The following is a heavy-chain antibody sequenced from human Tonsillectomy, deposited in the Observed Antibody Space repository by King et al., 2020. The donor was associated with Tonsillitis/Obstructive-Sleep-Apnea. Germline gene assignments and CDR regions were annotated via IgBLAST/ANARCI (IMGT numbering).Heavy chain of an antibody. CDR1: GYSFTSYW. J-gene: IGHJ4*02. Sequence: EVQLVQSGAEVKKPGESLRISCKGSGYSFTSYWISWVRQMPGKGLEWMGRIDPSDSYTKYSPSFQGHVTNSADKSISTAYLQWSSRKASDTAMYDCARMTGREGAILEYWGQGTLCTVSS. CDR2: IDPSDSYT. V-gene: IGHV5-10-1*03. D-gene: IGHD2-21*01. CDR3: ARMTGREGAILEY.